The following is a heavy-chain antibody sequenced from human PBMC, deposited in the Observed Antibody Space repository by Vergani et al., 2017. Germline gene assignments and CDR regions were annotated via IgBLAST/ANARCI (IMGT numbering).Heavy chain of an antibody. J-gene: IGHJ6*03. CDR2: IIPILGIA. D-gene: IGHD4-17*01. CDR3: ARQRLDGDYVRGDYYYMDV. Sequence: QVQLVQSGAEVKKPGSSVKVSCKASGGTFSSYTISWVRQAPGQGLEWMGRIIPILGIANYAQKFQGRVSISADKSTSTSYMELSSLRSEDAAVYYCARQRLDGDYVRGDYYYMDVWGKGTTVTVSS. V-gene: IGHV1-69*02. CDR1: GGTFSSYT.